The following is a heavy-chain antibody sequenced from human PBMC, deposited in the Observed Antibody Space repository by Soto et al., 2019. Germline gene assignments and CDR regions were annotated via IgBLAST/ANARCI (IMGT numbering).Heavy chain of an antibody. D-gene: IGHD6-19*01. J-gene: IGHJ5*02. V-gene: IGHV6-1*01. Sequence: QVQLQQSGPGLVKPSQTLSLTCAISGDSVSSNIGAWSWIRQSPSRGLEWLGRTYYRSKWYNEYGPSVKSRVTITADTSKNQLSLQLDSLTPEDTAVYYCARSSVNNWFDPWGQGILVTVSS. CDR2: TYYRSKWYN. CDR3: ARSSVNNWFDP. CDR1: GDSVSSNIGA.